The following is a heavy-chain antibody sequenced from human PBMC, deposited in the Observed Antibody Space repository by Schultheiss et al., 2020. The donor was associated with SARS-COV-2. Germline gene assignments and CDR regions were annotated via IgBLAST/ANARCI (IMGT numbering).Heavy chain of an antibody. J-gene: IGHJ6*02. CDR2: IWYDGSNK. CDR3: ARGRIAAAGLYYYGMDV. Sequence: GGSLRLSCAASGFTFSSYWMHWVRQAPGKGLEWVAVIWYDGSNKYYADSVKGRFTISRDNSKNTLYLQMNSLKTEDTAVYYCARGRIAAAGLYYYGMDVWGQGTTVTVSS. CDR1: GFTFSSYW. V-gene: IGHV3-33*08. D-gene: IGHD6-13*01.